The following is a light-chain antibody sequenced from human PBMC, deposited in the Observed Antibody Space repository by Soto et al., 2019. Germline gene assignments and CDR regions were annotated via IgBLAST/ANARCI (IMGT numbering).Light chain of an antibody. CDR3: QQYGSSPRT. CDR1: QSVSSSY. V-gene: IGKV3-20*01. J-gene: IGKJ1*01. CDR2: SSS. Sequence: EIVLTQSPGTLSLSPGERATLSCRASQSVSSSYLVWHQQKPGQAPRLLIVSSSRRPTGIPDRFSGSGSGTDFTLTISRLEPEDFAVYYCQQYGSSPRTFGQGTKVDNK.